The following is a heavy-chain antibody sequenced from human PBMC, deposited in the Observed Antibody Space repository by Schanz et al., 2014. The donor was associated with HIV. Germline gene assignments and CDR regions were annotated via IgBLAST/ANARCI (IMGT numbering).Heavy chain of an antibody. CDR1: GGLFSGNY. D-gene: IGHD3-22*01. CDR3: ARLPRHDSSGNYGFDY. J-gene: IGHJ4*02. Sequence: QVRLQQWGAGLLKPSETLSLTCAAYGGLFSGNYWTWVRQSPGKGLEWIGTIYYSGSTYYNPSLKSRVTIAVDAAKPLSPRRARSSPAADTAVYHCARLPRHDSSGNYGFDYWGQGTLVTVSS. CDR2: IYYSGST. V-gene: IGHV4-34*01.